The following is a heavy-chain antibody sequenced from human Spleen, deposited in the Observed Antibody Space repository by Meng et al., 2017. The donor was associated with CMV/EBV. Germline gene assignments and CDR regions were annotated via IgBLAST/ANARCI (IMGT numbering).Heavy chain of an antibody. J-gene: IGHJ4*02. V-gene: IGHV3-9*01. CDR2: IGWNGGSI. CDR3: ARDNWNYQFEEDDY. Sequence: SLKISCAASGFTFDNYAMHWVRQRPGKGLEWVSGIGWNGGSIAYADSVRGRFTITRDNAKNSLYLQMNSLRAEDTAVYYCARDNWNYQFEEDDYWGQGTLVTVSS. D-gene: IGHD1-7*01. CDR1: GFTFDNYA.